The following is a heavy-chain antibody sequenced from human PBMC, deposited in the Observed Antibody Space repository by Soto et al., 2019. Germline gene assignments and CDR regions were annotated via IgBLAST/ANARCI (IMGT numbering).Heavy chain of an antibody. CDR2: IYSSGRT. V-gene: IGHV4-61*01. CDR3: AREFSNSPEAFDY. Sequence: PSETLSLTCTVSGVSVNSDYYYWTWIRQPPGKGLEWIGYIYSSGRTNYNPSLASRLAMSVNTSRDQFSLRLSSVTAADTAVFYCAREFSNSPEAFDYWGRGALVTVSS. D-gene: IGHD1-1*01. J-gene: IGHJ4*02. CDR1: GVSVNSDYYY.